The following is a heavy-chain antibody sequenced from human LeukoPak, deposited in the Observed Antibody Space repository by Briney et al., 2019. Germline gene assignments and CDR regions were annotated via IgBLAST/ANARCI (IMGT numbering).Heavy chain of an antibody. J-gene: IGHJ4*02. Sequence: GGSLRLSCAASGFTVSSNYMNWVRQAPGKGLEWVSVIYSGGSTYYADSVKGRFTISRDNSKNTLYLQMNSLRAEDTAVYCCTLLRYFPFDYWGQGTLVTVSS. V-gene: IGHV3-66*02. CDR3: TLLRYFPFDY. D-gene: IGHD3-22*01. CDR2: IYSGGST. CDR1: GFTVSSNY.